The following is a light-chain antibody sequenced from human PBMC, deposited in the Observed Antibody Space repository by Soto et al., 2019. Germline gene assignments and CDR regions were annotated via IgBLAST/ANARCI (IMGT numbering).Light chain of an antibody. J-gene: IGKJ5*01. CDR1: QSVSSN. V-gene: IGKV3-15*01. CDR2: GAS. Sequence: EIVMTQSPATLSVSPGERATLSCRASQSVSSNLAWYQQKPGQAPRLLIYGASSRATGIPVRFSGSGSGTEFTLTISSLQSEDFAVYYCQQYNNWPLTFGQGTGLEIK. CDR3: QQYNNWPLT.